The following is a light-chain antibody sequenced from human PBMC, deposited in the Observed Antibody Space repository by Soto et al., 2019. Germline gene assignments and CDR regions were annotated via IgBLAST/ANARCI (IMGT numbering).Light chain of an antibody. CDR1: QSISSW. J-gene: IGKJ2*01. V-gene: IGKV1-5*01. CDR3: QQYNSYSPYT. CDR2: DAS. Sequence: DIQMTQSPSTLSASVGDRVTITCRASQSISSWLAWYQKKPGKAPKLLIYDASRLKSGVPSRFSGSGSGTEFTLTISSLQPDDFATYYCQQYNSYSPYTFGQGTKMEIK.